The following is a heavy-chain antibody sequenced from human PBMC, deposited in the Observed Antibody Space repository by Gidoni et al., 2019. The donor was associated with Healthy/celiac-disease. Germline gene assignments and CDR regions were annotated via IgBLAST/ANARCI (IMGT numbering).Heavy chain of an antibody. CDR3: ARGTFPFTMIVGGLRY. CDR1: GYPFTTYH. CDR2: INPSGGST. V-gene: IGHV1-46*03. Sequence: QVQLVQSGADVKKPGSSVKVSCKASGYPFTTYHMHWVRQVPGQGLEGMGIINPSGGSTSYAQKCQGRVTMTRETSRSTGYMELSRLRAEETAVYYCARGTFPFTMIVGGLRYWGQGTLVTVSS. J-gene: IGHJ4*02. D-gene: IGHD3-22*01.